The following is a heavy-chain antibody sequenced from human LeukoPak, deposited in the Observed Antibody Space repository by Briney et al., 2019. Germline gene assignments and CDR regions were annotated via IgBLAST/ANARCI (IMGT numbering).Heavy chain of an antibody. Sequence: PGGSLRLSCTASGFTFSSYPMHWVRQAPGKGLEWVAVIGYDGVNKFYTDSVKGRFTISRDDSKSTLYLQMDSLRAEDTAVYYCAREIGFWSGYYDYWGQGTLVTVSS. D-gene: IGHD3-3*01. CDR1: GFTFSSYP. J-gene: IGHJ4*02. V-gene: IGHV3-30*04. CDR2: IGYDGVNK. CDR3: AREIGFWSGYYDY.